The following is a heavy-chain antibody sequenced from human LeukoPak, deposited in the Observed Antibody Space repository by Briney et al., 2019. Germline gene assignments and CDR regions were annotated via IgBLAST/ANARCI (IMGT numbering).Heavy chain of an antibody. D-gene: IGHD6-19*01. Sequence: GASVKVSCKASGYTFTSYYMHWVRQAPGQGLEWMGWMNPNSGDTGYAQKFQGRVTMTRNTSISTAYMELSSLRSEDTAVYYCARDHRGWDAFDIWGQGTMVTVSS. CDR2: MNPNSGDT. V-gene: IGHV1-8*02. CDR1: GYTFTSYY. J-gene: IGHJ3*02. CDR3: ARDHRGWDAFDI.